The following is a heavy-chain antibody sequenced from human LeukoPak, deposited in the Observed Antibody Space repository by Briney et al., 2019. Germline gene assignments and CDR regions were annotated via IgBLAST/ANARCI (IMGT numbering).Heavy chain of an antibody. V-gene: IGHV4-34*01. CDR1: GGSFSGYY. Sequence: PSETLSLTCAVYGGSFSGYYWTWIRQTPGRGLEWIGEINHSGSTNYNPSLKNRFIISVDTSKNQFSLRMTSVTAADTAVYYCGRAREPVPIDYWGQGTLVTVSS. CDR2: INHSGST. D-gene: IGHD1-14*01. J-gene: IGHJ4*02. CDR3: GRAREPVPIDY.